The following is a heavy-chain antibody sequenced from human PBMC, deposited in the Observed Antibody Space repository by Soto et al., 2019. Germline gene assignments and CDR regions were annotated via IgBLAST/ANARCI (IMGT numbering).Heavy chain of an antibody. CDR2: ITGTGAST. V-gene: IGHV3-23*01. CDR1: GFTFSTYA. J-gene: IGHJ4*02. Sequence: GGSLRLSCAASGFTFSTYAVSWVRQTPGKGLDWVASITGTGASTFYADSVKGRFTISRDNSKNMLFLQINNLRVDDTAEYYCARGSRWTPFDYWGQGTLVTVSS. D-gene: IGHD1-1*01. CDR3: ARGSRWTPFDY.